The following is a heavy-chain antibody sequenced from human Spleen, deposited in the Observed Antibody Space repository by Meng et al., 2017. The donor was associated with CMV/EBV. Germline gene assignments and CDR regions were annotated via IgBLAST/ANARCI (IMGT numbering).Heavy chain of an antibody. V-gene: IGHV3-13*01. Sequence: GGSLRLSCAASEFPFGKYDMHWVRQPAGKGLEWVAAIGTAGDVYYSGSVKGRFTISGDNAKNTLYLQMNSLRAEDTAVYYCARSRGGFDPWGQGALVTVSS. J-gene: IGHJ5*02. D-gene: IGHD3-10*01. CDR2: IGTAGDV. CDR3: ARSRGGFDP. CDR1: EFPFGKYD.